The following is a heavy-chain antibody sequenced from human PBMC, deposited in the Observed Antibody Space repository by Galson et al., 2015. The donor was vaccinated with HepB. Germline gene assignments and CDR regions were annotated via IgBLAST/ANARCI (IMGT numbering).Heavy chain of an antibody. J-gene: IGHJ3*02. CDR2: IYYTGSA. D-gene: IGHD1-1*01. CDR1: GGSVNSGSYY. CDR3: ARGELRLDAFDI. Sequence: SETLSLTCTVSGGSVNSGSYYWSWVRQTPEKGLEWIAYIYYTGSANYNPSPKSRVSISLGTSNTQFSLNVRSVTAADTAVYYCARGELRLDAFDIWGRGTRVIVSS. V-gene: IGHV4-61*01.